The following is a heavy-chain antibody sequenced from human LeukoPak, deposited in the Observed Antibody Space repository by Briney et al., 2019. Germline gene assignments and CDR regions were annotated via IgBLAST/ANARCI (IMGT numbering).Heavy chain of an antibody. V-gene: IGHV4-61*02. D-gene: IGHD6-6*01. J-gene: IGHJ4*02. CDR1: GGSISSGSYY. CDR3: ARSGIAARMLDY. CDR2: IYASGST. Sequence: SQTLSLTCTVSGGSISSGSYYWSWIRQPAGKGLEWIGRIYASGSTNYNPSLKSRVTISVDTSKNQFSLKLSSVTAADTAVYYCARSGIAARMLDYWGQRTLVTVSS.